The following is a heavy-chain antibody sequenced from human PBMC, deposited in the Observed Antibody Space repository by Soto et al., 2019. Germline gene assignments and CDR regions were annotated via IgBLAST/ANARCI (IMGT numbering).Heavy chain of an antibody. Sequence: GSLRLSCAASGFTFSSYAMSLVRQAPGKGLDWVSAISGSGGSTYCADSVKGRFTISRDNSKNTLYLQMNSLRAEDTAVYYCAKDQWLGVNYYGMDVWGQGTTVTVSS. CDR2: ISGSGGST. V-gene: IGHV3-23*01. CDR3: AKDQWLGVNYYGMDV. J-gene: IGHJ6*02. CDR1: GFTFSSYA. D-gene: IGHD6-19*01.